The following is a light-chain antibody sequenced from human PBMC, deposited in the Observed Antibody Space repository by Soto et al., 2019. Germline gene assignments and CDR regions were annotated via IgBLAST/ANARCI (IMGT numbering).Light chain of an antibody. J-gene: IGKJ5*01. CDR3: QQYGSSPGT. V-gene: IGKV3-20*01. Sequence: VLTQSPGAVSLSPGERATLSCRASQTVRNNYLAWYQQKPGQAPRLLIYDASSRATGIPDRFSGGGSGTNFTLTISRLEPEDFATYYCQQYGSSPGTFGQGTRLEIK. CDR1: QTVRNNY. CDR2: DAS.